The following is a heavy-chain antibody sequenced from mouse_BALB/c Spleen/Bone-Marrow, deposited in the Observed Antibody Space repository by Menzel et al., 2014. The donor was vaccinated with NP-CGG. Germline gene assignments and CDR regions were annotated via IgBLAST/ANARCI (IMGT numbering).Heavy chain of an antibody. J-gene: IGHJ4*01. CDR2: ISSGSSTI. D-gene: IGHD1-2*01. V-gene: IGHV5-17*02. Sequence: DVQLQESGGGLVQPGGSRKLSCAASGFTFSSFGMHWVRQAPEKGLEWVAYISSGSSTIYYADTVKGRFTISRDNPKNTLFLQMTSLRSEDTAMYYCARSLLRLSYAMDYWGQGTSVTVSS. CDR1: GFTFSSFG. CDR3: ARSLLRLSYAMDY.